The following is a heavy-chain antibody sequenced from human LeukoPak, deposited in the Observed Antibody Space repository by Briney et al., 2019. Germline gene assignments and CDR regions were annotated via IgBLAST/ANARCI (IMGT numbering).Heavy chain of an antibody. CDR1: GYTFTSYG. Sequence: ASVKVSCKASGYTFTSYGMSWVRQAPGQGLEWMGWISAYNGNTNYAQKLQGRVTMTTDTSTSTAYMELRSLRSDDTAVYYCARDRLVVATIGLSAFDIWGQGTMVTVSS. V-gene: IGHV1-18*01. CDR3: ARDRLVVATIGLSAFDI. D-gene: IGHD5-12*01. CDR2: ISAYNGNT. J-gene: IGHJ3*02.